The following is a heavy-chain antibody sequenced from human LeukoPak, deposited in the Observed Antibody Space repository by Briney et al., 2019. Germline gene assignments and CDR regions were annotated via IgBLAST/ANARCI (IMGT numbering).Heavy chain of an antibody. CDR1: GFTFSSYS. D-gene: IGHD3-10*01. V-gene: IGHV3-48*01. CDR2: ISGSSSII. J-gene: IGHJ3*02. CDR3: ARVGVDI. Sequence: PGGSLRLSCAASGFTFSSYSMNWVRQAPGKGLEWVSYISGSSSIIYYADSVKGRFTIPRDNAKNSLYLQMNSLRADDTAVYYCARVGVDIWGQGTMVTVSS.